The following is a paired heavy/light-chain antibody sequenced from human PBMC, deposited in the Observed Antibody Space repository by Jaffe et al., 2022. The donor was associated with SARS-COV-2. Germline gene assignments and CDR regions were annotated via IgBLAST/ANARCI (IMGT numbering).Heavy chain of an antibody. V-gene: IGHV3-30*18. Sequence: QVQLVESGGGVVQPGRSLRLSCAASGFTFSSYGMHWVRQAPGKGLEWVAVISYDGSNKYYADSVKGRFTISRDNSKNTLYLQMNSLRAEDTAVYYCAKDLRDIVVVPAAMPYYYYGMDVWGQGTTVTVSS. J-gene: IGHJ6*02. CDR3: AKDLRDIVVVPAAMPYYYYGMDV. CDR2: ISYDGSNK. D-gene: IGHD2-2*01. CDR1: GFTFSSYG.
Light chain of an antibody. Sequence: DIQLTQSPSFLSASVGDRVTITCRASQGISSYLAWYQQKPGKAPKLLIYAASTLQSGVPSRFSGSGSGTEFTLTISSLQPEDFATYYCQQLNSYPQTFGQGTKLEIK. J-gene: IGKJ2*01. CDR2: AAS. CDR1: QGISSY. V-gene: IGKV1-9*01. CDR3: QQLNSYPQT.